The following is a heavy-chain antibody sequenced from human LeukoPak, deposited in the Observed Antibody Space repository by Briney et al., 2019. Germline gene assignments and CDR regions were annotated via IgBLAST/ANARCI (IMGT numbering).Heavy chain of an antibody. CDR3: ARDLAYSGSYGLTQGGDWFDP. CDR1: GYTFTSYG. J-gene: IGHJ5*02. V-gene: IGHV1-18*01. CDR2: ISAYNGNT. D-gene: IGHD1-26*01. Sequence: ASVKASCKASGYTFTSYGISWVRQAPGQGLEWMGWISAYNGNTNYAQKLQGRVTMTTDTSTSTAYMELRSLRSDDTAVYYCARDLAYSGSYGLTQGGDWFDPWGQGTLVTVSS.